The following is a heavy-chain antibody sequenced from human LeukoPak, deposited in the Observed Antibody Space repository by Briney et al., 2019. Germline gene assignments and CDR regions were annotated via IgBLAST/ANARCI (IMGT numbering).Heavy chain of an antibody. D-gene: IGHD3-10*01. CDR2: ISGSGGST. CDR1: GFTFSSYG. J-gene: IGHJ4*02. Sequence: GGSLRLSCAASGFTFSSYGMSWVRQAPGKGLEWVSAISGSGGSTYYADSVKGRFTISRDNSKNTLYLQMNSLRAEDTAVYYCAKAWYYYGSGSPDYWGQGTLVTVSS. V-gene: IGHV3-23*01. CDR3: AKAWYYYGSGSPDY.